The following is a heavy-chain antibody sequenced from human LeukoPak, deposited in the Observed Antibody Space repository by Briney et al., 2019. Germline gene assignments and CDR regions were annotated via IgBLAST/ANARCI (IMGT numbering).Heavy chain of an antibody. D-gene: IGHD3-22*01. CDR3: AREKRGYYDSSGYPDY. CDR1: GGSFSTYV. J-gene: IGHJ4*02. V-gene: IGHV1-69*04. Sequence: ASVKVSCKASGGSFSTYVITWVRQAPGQGLEWMGRIIPVLGVSNFAQKFQDRVAITADKSTNTAHMELSRLESGDTAVYYCAREKRGYYDSSGYPDYWGQGTLVTVSS. CDR2: IIPVLGVS.